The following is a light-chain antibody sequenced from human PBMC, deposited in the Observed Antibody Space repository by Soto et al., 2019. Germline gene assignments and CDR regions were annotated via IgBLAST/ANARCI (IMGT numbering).Light chain of an antibody. J-gene: IGKJ1*01. V-gene: IGKV1-6*01. CDR2: AAS. CDR1: QSISSW. CDR3: IQDYNEPWT. Sequence: IQMTQSPSTLSASVGDRVTITCRASQSISSWLAWYQQKPGQAPKLLIYAASGLQSGVQSRFSGSGSGTDFTLTIRSLQPEDFATYYCIQDYNEPWTFGQGTKVDIK.